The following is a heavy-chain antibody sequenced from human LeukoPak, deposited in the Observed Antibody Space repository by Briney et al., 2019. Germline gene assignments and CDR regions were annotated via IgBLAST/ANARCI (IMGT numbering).Heavy chain of an antibody. CDR2: IYYSGST. J-gene: IGHJ6*03. D-gene: IGHD6-19*01. CDR1: GGSISSSSYY. V-gene: IGHV4-39*07. CDR3: ARGHSSGWYPRYYYYYYMDV. Sequence: SETLSLTCSVSGGSISSSSYYWGWIRQPPGKGLEWIGSIYYSGSTYYNPSLKSRVTISVDTSKNQFSLKLSSVTAADTAVYYCARGHSSGWYPRYYYYYYMDVWGKGTTVTVSS.